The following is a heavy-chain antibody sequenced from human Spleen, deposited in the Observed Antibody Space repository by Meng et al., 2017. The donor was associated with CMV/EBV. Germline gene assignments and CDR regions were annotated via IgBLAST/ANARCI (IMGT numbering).Heavy chain of an antibody. CDR3: AKGPAYYDSSGYTD. V-gene: IGHV3-23*01. Sequence: SGFTFSSYAISWVRQAPGKGLEWVSAISGSGGSTYYADSVKSRFTISRDNSKNTLYLQMNSLRAEDTAVYYCAKGPAYYDSSGYTDWGQGTLVTVSS. CDR1: GFTFSSYA. J-gene: IGHJ4*02. CDR2: ISGSGGST. D-gene: IGHD3-22*01.